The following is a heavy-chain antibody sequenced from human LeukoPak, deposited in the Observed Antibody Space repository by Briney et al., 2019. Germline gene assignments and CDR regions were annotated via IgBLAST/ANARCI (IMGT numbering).Heavy chain of an antibody. CDR1: GGSFSGYY. J-gene: IGHJ1*01. Sequence: SETLSLTCAVYGGSFSGYYWSWIRQPPGKGLEWIGEINHSGSTNYNPSLKSRVTISVDTSKNQFSLELSSVTAADTAVYYCARGVKNTMIVFTGYFQHWGQGTLVTVSS. V-gene: IGHV4-34*01. CDR3: ARGVKNTMIVFTGYFQH. CDR2: INHSGST. D-gene: IGHD3-22*01.